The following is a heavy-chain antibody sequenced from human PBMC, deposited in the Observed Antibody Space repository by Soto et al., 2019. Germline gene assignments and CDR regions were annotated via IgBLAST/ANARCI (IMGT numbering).Heavy chain of an antibody. J-gene: IGHJ5*02. CDR2: IYWDDDK. Sequence: ITLKESGPTLVKPTQTLTLTCTFSGFSLSTSAVGVGWIRQPPGKALEWLGIIYWDDDKRYSPSLKSRLTITKDPPKNQVVLTMPNMDPVDTATYYCAYVYYNSGKWDAWGQGTLVTVSS. CDR3: AYVYYNSGKWDA. D-gene: IGHD3-10*01. CDR1: GFSLSTSAVG. V-gene: IGHV2-5*02.